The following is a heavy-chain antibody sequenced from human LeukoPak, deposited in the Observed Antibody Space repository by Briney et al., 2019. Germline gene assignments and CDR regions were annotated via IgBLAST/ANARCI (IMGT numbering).Heavy chain of an antibody. Sequence: GGSLRLSCAASGFTFSSYWMTWVRQAPGKGLEWVANINQDGGEKYYVDSVKGRFTISRDNAKNSLYLQMSSLRAEDTAVYYCARAPYSAYVAYWGQGTLVTVSS. CDR1: GFTFSSYW. V-gene: IGHV3-7*02. J-gene: IGHJ4*02. CDR2: INQDGGEK. D-gene: IGHD5-12*01. CDR3: ARAPYSAYVAY.